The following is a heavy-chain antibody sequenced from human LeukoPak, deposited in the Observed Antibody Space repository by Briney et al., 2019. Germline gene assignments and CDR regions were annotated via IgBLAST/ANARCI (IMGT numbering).Heavy chain of an antibody. CDR1: GASISSYY. V-gene: IGHV4-59*01. CDR3: ARQDSYGSRYYYGMDV. D-gene: IGHD5-18*01. J-gene: IGHJ6*02. Sequence: SETLSLICTVSGASISSYYWSWIRQPPGKGLEWIGDIYYSGSIKYNPSLKSRVTISVDTSKNQFSLKLSSVTAADTAVYYCARQDSYGSRYYYGMDVWGQGTTVTVSS. CDR2: IYYSGSI.